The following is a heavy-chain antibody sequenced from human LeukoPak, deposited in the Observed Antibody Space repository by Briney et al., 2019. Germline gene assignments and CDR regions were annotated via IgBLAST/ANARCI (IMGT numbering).Heavy chain of an antibody. V-gene: IGHV3-74*01. CDR2: INGDGTKT. D-gene: IGHD4/OR15-4a*01. CDR1: GFTFSSDW. J-gene: IGHJ4*02. CDR3: ARGAGHSEN. Sequence: GGSLRLSCAASGFTFSSDWMHWVRQGPGKGLVWVSRINGDGTKTLHADSVKGRFTISRDNAKNMLYLQMNGLKVEDTAVYYCARGAGHSENWGQGTLVTVSS.